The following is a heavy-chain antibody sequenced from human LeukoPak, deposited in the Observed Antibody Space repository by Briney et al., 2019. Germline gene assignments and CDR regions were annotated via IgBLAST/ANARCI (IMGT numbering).Heavy chain of an antibody. J-gene: IGHJ4*02. Sequence: GASVKVSCKASGYTFTSSDINWVRQAAGQGLEWMGWINPNSGRTGYAQKFQGRVTMTENTSISTAYMELSSLRFDVTAVYYCARGRSGLAAAGTYDYWGQGTLITVSS. CDR1: GYTFTSSD. CDR3: ARGRSGLAAAGTYDY. D-gene: IGHD6-25*01. CDR2: INPNSGRT. V-gene: IGHV1-8*01.